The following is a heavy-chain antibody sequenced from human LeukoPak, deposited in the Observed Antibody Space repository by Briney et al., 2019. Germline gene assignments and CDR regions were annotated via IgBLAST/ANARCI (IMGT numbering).Heavy chain of an antibody. CDR3: ARDLPYSSGSQTFDY. J-gene: IGHJ4*02. V-gene: IGHV3-21*01. Sequence: PGGSLRLSCGASGFTFSSYSMNWVRQAPGKGLEWVSSISSSSSYIYYADSVKGRFTISRDNAKNSLYLQMNSLRAEDAAVYYYARDLPYSSGSQTFDYWGQGTLVTVSS. D-gene: IGHD6-19*01. CDR2: ISSSSSYI. CDR1: GFTFSSYS.